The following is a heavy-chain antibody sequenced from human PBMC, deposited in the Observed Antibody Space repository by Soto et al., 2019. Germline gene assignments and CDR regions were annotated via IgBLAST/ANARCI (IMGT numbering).Heavy chain of an antibody. CDR1: GFGFSNHN. Sequence: GGSLRLSCVDSGFGFSNHNMNWLRQAPGEGLEWISHISFSSRTIYYADSVRGRFTISRDNAENSLYLEMNSLRAEDTAVYYCARSRPDYDFCMDVWGKGTTVTVSS. D-gene: IGHD3-3*01. V-gene: IGHV3-48*01. CDR3: ARSRPDYDFCMDV. J-gene: IGHJ6*04. CDR2: ISFSSRTI.